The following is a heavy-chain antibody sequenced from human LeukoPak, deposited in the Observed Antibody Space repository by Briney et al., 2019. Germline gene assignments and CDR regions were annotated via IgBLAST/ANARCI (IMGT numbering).Heavy chain of an antibody. J-gene: IGHJ4*02. CDR1: GYTFTGYY. V-gene: IGHV1-2*02. CDR2: INPNSGGT. Sequence: VASVKVSCKASGYTFTGYYMHWVRQAPGQGLEWMGWINPNSGGTNYAQKFQGRVTMTRDTSISTAYMELSRLRSDDTAVYYCARVNKIRYYYGSGSYFWGQGTLVTVSS. CDR3: ARVNKIRYYYGSGSYF. D-gene: IGHD3-10*01.